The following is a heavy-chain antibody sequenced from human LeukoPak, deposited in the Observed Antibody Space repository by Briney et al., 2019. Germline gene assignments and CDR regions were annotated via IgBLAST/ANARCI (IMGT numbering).Heavy chain of an antibody. CDR2: ISYDGTNK. CDR3: ANWFDP. V-gene: IGHV3-30*04. Sequence: GRSLRLSCAASGFIFSNYAIHWVRQAPGKGLEWVAVISYDGTNKYYADSVKGRFTISRDNSKNTLYLQMNSLRAEDTAVYYCANWFDPWGQGTLVTVSS. J-gene: IGHJ5*02. CDR1: GFIFSNYA.